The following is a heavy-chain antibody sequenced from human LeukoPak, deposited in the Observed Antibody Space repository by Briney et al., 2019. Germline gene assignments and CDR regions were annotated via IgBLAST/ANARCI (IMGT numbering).Heavy chain of an antibody. J-gene: IGHJ4*02. CDR3: ARDVDTAMVTDYFDY. CDR1: GYTSTGYY. D-gene: IGHD5-18*01. CDR2: INPNSGGT. V-gene: IGHV1-2*02. Sequence: ASVKVSCKASGYTSTGYYMHWVRQAPGQGLEWMGWINPNSGGTNYAQKFQGRVTMTRDTSISTAYMELSRLRSDDTAVYYCARDVDTAMVTDYFDYWGQGTLVTVSS.